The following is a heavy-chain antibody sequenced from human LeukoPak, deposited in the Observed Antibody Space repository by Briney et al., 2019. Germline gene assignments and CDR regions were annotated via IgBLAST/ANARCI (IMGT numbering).Heavy chain of an antibody. V-gene: IGHV4-38-2*02. CDR2: IYHSGST. CDR1: GYSISSGYY. D-gene: IGHD3-22*01. Sequence: PSETLSLTCTVSGYSISSGYYWGWIRQPPGKGLEWIGSIYHSGSTYYNPSLKSRVTISVDTSKNQFSLKLSSVTAADTAVYYCARERVTMIVALTKAAFDPWGQGTLVTVSS. CDR3: ARERVTMIVALTKAAFDP. J-gene: IGHJ5*02.